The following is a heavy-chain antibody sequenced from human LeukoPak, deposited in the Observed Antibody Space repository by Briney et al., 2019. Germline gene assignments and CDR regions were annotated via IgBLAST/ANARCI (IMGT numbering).Heavy chain of an antibody. CDR2: ISYDGSNK. J-gene: IGHJ3*02. CDR1: GFTFSSYA. D-gene: IGHD1-1*01. V-gene: IGHV3-30-3*01. Sequence: GGSLRLSCAASGFTFSSYAMHWVRQAPGKRLEWVAVISYDGSNKYYADSVKGRFTISRDNSKNTLYLQMNSLRADDTAVYYCARARAYNDAFDIWGQGTMVTVSS. CDR3: ARARAYNDAFDI.